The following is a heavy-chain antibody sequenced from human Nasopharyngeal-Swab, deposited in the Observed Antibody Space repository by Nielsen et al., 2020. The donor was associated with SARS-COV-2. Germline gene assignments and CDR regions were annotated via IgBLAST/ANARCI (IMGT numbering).Heavy chain of an antibody. CDR3: AKDWEWLRSYIYGDYVGYYFDY. D-gene: IGHD4-17*01. Sequence: SETLSLTCAVYGGSFSGYYWSWIRQPPGKGLEWIGEINHSGSTNYNPSLKSRVTISVDTSKNQFSLKLSSVTAADTAVYYCAKDWEWLRSYIYGDYVGYYFDYWGQGTLVTVSS. CDR1: GGSFSGYY. CDR2: INHSGST. J-gene: IGHJ4*02. V-gene: IGHV4-34*01.